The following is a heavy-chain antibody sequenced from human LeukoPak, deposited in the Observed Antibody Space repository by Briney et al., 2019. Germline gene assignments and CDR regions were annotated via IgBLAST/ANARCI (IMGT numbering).Heavy chain of an antibody. CDR3: ARGASSGWYGGDLSHPTGY. CDR2: IYSGGST. Sequence: PGGSLRLSCAASGFTVSSNYMSWVRQAPGKGLEWVSVIYSGGSTYYADSVKGRFTISRDNSKNTLYLQMNSLRAEDTAVYYCARGASSGWYGGDLSHPTGYWGQGTQVTVSS. J-gene: IGHJ4*02. CDR1: GFTVSSNY. V-gene: IGHV3-53*01. D-gene: IGHD6-19*01.